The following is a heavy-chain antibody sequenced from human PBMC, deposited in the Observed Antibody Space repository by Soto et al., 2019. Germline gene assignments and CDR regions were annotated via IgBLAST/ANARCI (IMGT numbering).Heavy chain of an antibody. Sequence: SETLSLTCAVSGGSISISNWWSWVRKPPGKGLEWIWEIYHSGSTNYNPSLKSRVTISVDKSKNQFSLKLSSVAAADTAVYYCVRGVTTVSTFDHWGQGTLVTVSS. V-gene: IGHV4-4*02. J-gene: IGHJ4*02. CDR1: GGSISISNW. CDR3: VRGVTTVSTFDH. CDR2: IYHSGST. D-gene: IGHD4-17*01.